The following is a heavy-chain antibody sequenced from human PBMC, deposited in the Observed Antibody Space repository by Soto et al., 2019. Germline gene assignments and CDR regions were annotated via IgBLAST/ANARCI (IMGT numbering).Heavy chain of an antibody. J-gene: IGHJ4*02. Sequence: ASVKVSCKASGYTFTSYDINWVRQATGQGLEWMGWMNPNSGNTGYAQKFQGRVTMTRNTSISTAYMELSSLRSEDTAVYYCAARGYSGYDYYFDDWGQGTLVTVSS. V-gene: IGHV1-8*01. CDR3: AARGYSGYDYYFDD. CDR1: GYTFTSYD. D-gene: IGHD5-12*01. CDR2: MNPNSGNT.